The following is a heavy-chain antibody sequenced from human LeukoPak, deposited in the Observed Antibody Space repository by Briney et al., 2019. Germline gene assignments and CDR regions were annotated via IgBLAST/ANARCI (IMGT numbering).Heavy chain of an antibody. CDR3: AKSRPYCSGGSCAVDY. Sequence: GGSLRLSCAASGFTFSSYSMNWVRQAPGKGLEWVSYISSSSSTIYYADSVKGRFTISRDNAKNSLYLQMNSLRAEDTAVYYCAKSRPYCSGGSCAVDYWGQGTLVTVSS. CDR1: GFTFSSYS. D-gene: IGHD2-15*01. V-gene: IGHV3-48*04. J-gene: IGHJ4*02. CDR2: ISSSSSTI.